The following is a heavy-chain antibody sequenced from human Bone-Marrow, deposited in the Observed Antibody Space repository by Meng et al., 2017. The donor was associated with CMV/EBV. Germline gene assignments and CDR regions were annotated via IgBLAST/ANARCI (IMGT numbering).Heavy chain of an antibody. J-gene: IGHJ4*02. D-gene: IGHD5-18*01. Sequence: LSLTCAASGFTFDDYAMHWVRQAPGKGLEWVSGISWNSGDIGYADSVKGRFTISRDNAENSLYLQMNSLRAEDTAVYYCARGYSYGTLWGQGTLVTVSS. CDR1: GFTFDDYA. V-gene: IGHV3-9*01. CDR3: ARGYSYGTL. CDR2: ISWNSGDI.